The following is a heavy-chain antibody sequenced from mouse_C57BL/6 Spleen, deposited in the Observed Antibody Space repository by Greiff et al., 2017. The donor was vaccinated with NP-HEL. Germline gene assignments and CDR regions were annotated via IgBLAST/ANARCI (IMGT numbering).Heavy chain of an antibody. Sequence: QVQLQQPGAELVKPGASVKLSCKASGYTFTSYWMPWVKQRPGQGLEWIGMIHPNSGSTNYNEKFKSKATLTVDKSSSTAYMQLSSLTSEDAAVYDCARRRGDWDEGFAYWGQGTLVTVSA. CDR1: GYTFTSYW. D-gene: IGHD4-1*01. CDR3: ARRRGDWDEGFAY. CDR2: IHPNSGST. V-gene: IGHV1-64*01. J-gene: IGHJ3*01.